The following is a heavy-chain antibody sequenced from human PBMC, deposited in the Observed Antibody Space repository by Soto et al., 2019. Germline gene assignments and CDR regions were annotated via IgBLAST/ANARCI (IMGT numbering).Heavy chain of an antibody. V-gene: IGHV1-3*04. CDR2: INIGNGNT. J-gene: IGHJ5*02. CDR3: ARAISGYVT. CDR1: GITFSTYA. D-gene: IGHD5-12*01. Sequence: QVQLVQSGAEVKKPGASVKVSCKASGITFSTYAIHWVRQAPGQSLEWMGWINIGNGNTRYSQNFQGRVTLTRDTSASTAYMDLSSLRSEDTSIYYCARAISGYVTWGQGTLVTVSS.